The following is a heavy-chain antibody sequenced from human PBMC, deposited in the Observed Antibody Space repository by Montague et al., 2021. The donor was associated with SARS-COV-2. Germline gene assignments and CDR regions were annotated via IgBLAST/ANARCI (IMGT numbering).Heavy chain of an antibody. Sequence: SETLSLTCTVSGGSVNSSYWSWIRQPPGKGFEWIGYIYYRGSTNYNPSLETRVTISVDPSKNQFSLKMRSVTAADTAVYYCARDRTADDYDDYETAGYSYYYGMDVWGHGTTVTVSS. CDR1: GGSVNSSY. V-gene: IGHV4-59*02. D-gene: IGHD4-17*01. CDR3: ARDRTADDYDDYETAGYSYYYGMDV. CDR2: IYYRGST. J-gene: IGHJ6*02.